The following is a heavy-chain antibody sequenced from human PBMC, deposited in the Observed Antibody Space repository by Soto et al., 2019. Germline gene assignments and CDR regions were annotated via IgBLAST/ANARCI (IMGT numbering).Heavy chain of an antibody. V-gene: IGHV3-66*01. Sequence: EVQLMESGGGLVQPGDSLRLSCAVSGFTVSGIYMTWVRQAPGKGLEWVSVIDSGGGTYYADSVRGRFTISRDNSKNTLYLQMISLRAEDTAVYYCARDTFGGAYDFCLGGQGTLVTVSS. D-gene: IGHD3-3*01. CDR3: ARDTFGGAYDFCL. J-gene: IGHJ4*02. CDR1: GFTVSGIY. CDR2: IDSGGGT.